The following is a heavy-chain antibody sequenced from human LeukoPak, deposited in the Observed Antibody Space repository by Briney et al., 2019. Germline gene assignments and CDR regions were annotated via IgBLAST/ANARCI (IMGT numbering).Heavy chain of an antibody. V-gene: IGHV4-38-2*01. D-gene: IGHD4-17*01. CDR1: GYSVGSGYY. CDR2: IYRTGST. CDR3: ARTYGDYGTTYYYYYMDV. Sequence: SETLSLTCAVSGYSVGSGYYWAWIRQPPGKGLEWIGSIYRTGSTYYSPSLRSRVTLSLDTSYNQLSLRLRSVTAADTATYFCARTYGDYGTTYYYYYMDVWGQGTTVTVSS. J-gene: IGHJ6*03.